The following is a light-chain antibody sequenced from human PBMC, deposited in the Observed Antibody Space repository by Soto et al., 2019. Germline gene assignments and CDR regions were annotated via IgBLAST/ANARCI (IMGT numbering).Light chain of an antibody. V-gene: IGLV2-8*01. Sequence: QSALTQPPSASASPGQSVTISCTGTSSDVGGYNYVSWYQQHPGKAHKLMIYDVSKRPSGVPDRFSGSKSGTTASLTVSGLQAEDAADYYRSSYGGSNNVVFGGGTNLTVL. CDR2: DVS. CDR3: SSYGGSNNVV. J-gene: IGLJ2*01. CDR1: SSDVGGYNY.